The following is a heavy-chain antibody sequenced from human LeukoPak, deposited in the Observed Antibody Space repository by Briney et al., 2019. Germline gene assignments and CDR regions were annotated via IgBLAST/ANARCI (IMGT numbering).Heavy chain of an antibody. CDR2: VYYSGRT. Sequence: PSETPSLPCTGSGGSISTFYWKWIRQPPRKGPEGGGDVYYSGRTNYNPSLKSRVTMSVDTSKNQFSLKLSSVAAADTAVYFCARDRGGVPSAKGAFYFDYWGQGTLVTVSS. CDR3: ARDRGGVPSAKGAFYFDY. D-gene: IGHD2-2*01. J-gene: IGHJ4*02. V-gene: IGHV4-59*12. CDR1: GGSISTFY.